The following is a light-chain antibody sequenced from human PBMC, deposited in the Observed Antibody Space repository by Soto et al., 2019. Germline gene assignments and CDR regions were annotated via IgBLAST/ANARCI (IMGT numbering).Light chain of an antibody. CDR3: QQYGSSGT. Sequence: EIVLTQSPGTLSLSPGERATLSCRASQSVSNNYLACYQQKPGQPPRLLLYGASNRATGIPDRFSGSGSGTDFTITISRLEHEAFAVYYCQQYGSSGTFGQGTKVEIK. J-gene: IGKJ1*01. V-gene: IGKV3-20*01. CDR2: GAS. CDR1: QSVSNNY.